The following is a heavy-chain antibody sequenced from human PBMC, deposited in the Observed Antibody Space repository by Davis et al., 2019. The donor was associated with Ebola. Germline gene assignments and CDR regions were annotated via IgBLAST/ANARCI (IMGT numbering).Heavy chain of an antibody. Sequence: SETLSLTCTVSGGSISSYYWSWIRQPPGKGLEWIGYIYYSGSTNYNPSLKSRVTISVDTSKNQFSLKLSSVTAADTAVYYCARLYYDFWSGYSLPSGYFDYWGQGTLVTVSS. CDR3: ARLYYDFWSGYSLPSGYFDY. V-gene: IGHV4-59*12. J-gene: IGHJ4*02. D-gene: IGHD3-3*01. CDR2: IYYSGST. CDR1: GGSISSYY.